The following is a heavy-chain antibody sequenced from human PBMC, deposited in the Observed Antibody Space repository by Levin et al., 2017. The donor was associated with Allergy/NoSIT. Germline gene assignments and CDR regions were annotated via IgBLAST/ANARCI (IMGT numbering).Heavy chain of an antibody. D-gene: IGHD3-22*01. CDR1: GFSLSTSGVG. Sequence: SGPTLVKPTQTLTLTCTFSGFSLSTSGVGVGWIRQPPGKALEWLALIYWDDDKRYSPSLKSRLTITKDTSKNQVVLTMTNMDPVDTATYYCAHTAYDSSGYYPWGLDYWGQGTLVTVSS. V-gene: IGHV2-5*02. CDR3: AHTAYDSSGYYPWGLDY. J-gene: IGHJ4*02. CDR2: IYWDDDK.